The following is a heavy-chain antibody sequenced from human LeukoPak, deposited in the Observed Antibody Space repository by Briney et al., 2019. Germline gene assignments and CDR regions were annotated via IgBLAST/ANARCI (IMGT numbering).Heavy chain of an antibody. V-gene: IGHV3-30*02. CDR1: GFTFSSYG. CDR3: AKIGAVAGHFDY. CDR2: IRYDGSNK. D-gene: IGHD6-19*01. Sequence: GGSLRLSCAASGFTFSSYGMHWVRQAPGKGLEWVAFIRYDGSNKYYADSVRGRFTISRDNSKNTLHLQMNSLRAEDTAVYYCAKIGAVAGHFDYWAQGTLVTVS. J-gene: IGHJ4*02.